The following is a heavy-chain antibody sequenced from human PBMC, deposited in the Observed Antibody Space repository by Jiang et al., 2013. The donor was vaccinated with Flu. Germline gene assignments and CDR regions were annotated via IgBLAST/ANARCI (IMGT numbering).Heavy chain of an antibody. D-gene: IGHD2-8*02. V-gene: IGHV6-1*01. CDR1: KSVA. CDR2: TYYRSRWKN. J-gene: IGHJ4*02. Sequence: KSVAWNWVRQSPSRGLEWLGRTYYRSRWKNDYALSVKSRIIINPDTSKNQFSLQLNSVTPEDTAIYYCARITGGTPDYWGQGTLVTVSS. CDR3: ARITGGTPDY.